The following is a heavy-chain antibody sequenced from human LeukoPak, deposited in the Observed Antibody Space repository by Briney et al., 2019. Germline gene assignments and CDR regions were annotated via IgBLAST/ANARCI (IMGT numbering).Heavy chain of an antibody. D-gene: IGHD2-15*01. V-gene: IGHV3-20*04. CDR1: GFTFDEYG. CDR3: ARDRGYCSGGSCYYWFDP. CDR2: MNWNGGSK. J-gene: IGHJ5*02. Sequence: PGGSLRLSCAASGFTFDEYGMSWVRQAPGKGLEWVCGMNWNGGSKVYADSVKGRFTISRDNAKTSLYLQMNSLRAEDTALYYCARDRGYCSGGSCYYWFDPWGQGTLVTVSS.